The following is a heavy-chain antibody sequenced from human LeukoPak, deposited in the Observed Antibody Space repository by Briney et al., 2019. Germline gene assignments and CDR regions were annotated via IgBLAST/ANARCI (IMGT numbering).Heavy chain of an antibody. V-gene: IGHV4-38-2*02. Sequence: SETLSLTCTVSGYSISSGYYWGWIRQPPGKGLEWIGSIYHSGSTYYNPSLKSRVTISVDTSKNQFSLKLSSVTAADTAVYYCATGGSNYYYYYYMDVWGKGTTVTVSS. CDR3: ATGGSNYYYYYYMDV. J-gene: IGHJ6*03. CDR1: GYSISSGYY. CDR2: IYHSGST. D-gene: IGHD4-11*01.